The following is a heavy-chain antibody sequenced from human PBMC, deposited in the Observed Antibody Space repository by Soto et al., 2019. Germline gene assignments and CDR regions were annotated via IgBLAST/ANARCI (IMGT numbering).Heavy chain of an antibody. Sequence: QVQLVQSGGEVKKPGASVTVSCKASGYTFINYHITWVRQAPGQGLEWMAWINTYNGMTDYAQKFQGRVTMTRDTSTSTAYMVLRNLGSADTAVYFCAKSPRGEMATDWGQGTLVTVSS. D-gene: IGHD5-12*01. CDR1: GYTFINYH. CDR2: INTYNGMT. CDR3: AKSPRGEMATD. V-gene: IGHV1-18*01. J-gene: IGHJ4*02.